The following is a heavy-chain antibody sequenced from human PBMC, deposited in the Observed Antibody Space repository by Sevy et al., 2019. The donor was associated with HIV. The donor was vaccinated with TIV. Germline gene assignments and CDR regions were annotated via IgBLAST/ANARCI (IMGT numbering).Heavy chain of an antibody. V-gene: IGHV1-18*04. J-gene: IGHJ5*02. CDR2: IGAYNGNK. CDR1: GYTFSSYG. Sequence: ASVKVSCKASGYTFSSYGISWVRQAPGQGLEWMGWIGAYNGNKNYAQKFQGRVTLTTDTSTGTAYMDLTGLRSDDTAVYYCARLPSLRGQFNWFDPWGQGTLVTVSS. CDR3: ARLPSLRGQFNWFDP. D-gene: IGHD3-10*01.